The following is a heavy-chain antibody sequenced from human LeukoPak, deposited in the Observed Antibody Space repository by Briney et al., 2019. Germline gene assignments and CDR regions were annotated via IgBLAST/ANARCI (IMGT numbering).Heavy chain of an antibody. D-gene: IGHD3-10*01. CDR3: ARGARDGALDY. V-gene: IGHV7-4-1*02. CDR2: IDAYTRSP. J-gene: IGHJ4*02. Sequence: ASVKVSCKASGYSFTTHGINWVRQAPGQGLEWMGWIDAYTRSPSYVQGFEGRFVYSLDTSVETAYLQISSLKAEDTAVYYCARGARDGALDYWGQGTLVTVSS. CDR1: GYSFTTHG.